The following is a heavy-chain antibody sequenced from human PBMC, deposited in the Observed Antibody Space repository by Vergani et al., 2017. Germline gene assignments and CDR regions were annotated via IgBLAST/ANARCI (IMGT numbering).Heavy chain of an antibody. J-gene: IGHJ4*02. CDR1: GFTFDDYT. CDR3: ARDRRYCSSTSCYVGGVDY. Sequence: EVQLVESGGVVVQPGGSLRLSCAASGFTFDDYTMHWVRQAPGKGLEWVSLISWDGGSTYYADSVKGRFTISRDNSKNSLYLQMNSLRAEDTAVYYCARDRRYCSSTSCYVGGVDYWGQGTLVTVSS. V-gene: IGHV3-43*01. D-gene: IGHD2-2*01. CDR2: ISWDGGST.